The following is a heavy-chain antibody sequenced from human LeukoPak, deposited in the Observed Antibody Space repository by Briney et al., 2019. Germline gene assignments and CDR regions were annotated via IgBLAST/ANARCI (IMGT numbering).Heavy chain of an antibody. CDR3: ARHHPYYYDSSGSN. J-gene: IGHJ4*02. Sequence: SETLSLTCTVSGGSISSSSYYWGWIRQPPGKGLEWFGSIYYSGSTYYNPSLKSRVTISVDTTKNQFSLKLSSVTAADTAVYYCARHHPYYYDSSGSNWGQGTLVTVSS. CDR1: GGSISSSSYY. CDR2: IYYSGST. V-gene: IGHV4-39*01. D-gene: IGHD3-22*01.